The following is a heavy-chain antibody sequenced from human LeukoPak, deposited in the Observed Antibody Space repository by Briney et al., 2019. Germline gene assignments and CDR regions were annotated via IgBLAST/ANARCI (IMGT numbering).Heavy chain of an antibody. D-gene: IGHD3-10*01. CDR1: GYTFTSYD. J-gene: IGHJ3*02. CDR2: IIPIFGTA. V-gene: IGHV1-69*05. Sequence: ASVKVSCKASGYTFTSYDISWVRQAPGQGLEWMGGIIPIFGTANYAQKFQGRVTITTDESTTTAYMELSSLRSEDTAVYYCARWYYGSGRPDAFDIWGQGTMVTVSS. CDR3: ARWYYGSGRPDAFDI.